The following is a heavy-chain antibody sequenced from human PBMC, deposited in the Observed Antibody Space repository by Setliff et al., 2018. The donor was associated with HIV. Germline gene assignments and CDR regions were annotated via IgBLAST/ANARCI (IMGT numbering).Heavy chain of an antibody. Sequence: ASVKVSCKASGYTFINFYLHWVRLAPGQGLEWMGMVNSGSGSTVFAQKFQGRVTMTTDTSTNTVYLELTSLRSEDTAVYFCARRVSYATSGYSLGYSAWGQGTLVTVSS. CDR2: VNSGSGST. J-gene: IGHJ5*02. CDR3: ARRVSYATSGYSLGYSA. CDR1: GYTFINFY. D-gene: IGHD5-12*01. V-gene: IGHV1-46*01.